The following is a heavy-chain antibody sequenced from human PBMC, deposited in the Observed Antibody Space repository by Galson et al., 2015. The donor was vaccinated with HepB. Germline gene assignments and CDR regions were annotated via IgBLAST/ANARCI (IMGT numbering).Heavy chain of an antibody. CDR3: ARDYLIAAAVHDYYYYGMDV. D-gene: IGHD6-13*01. J-gene: IGHJ6*02. CDR2: ISAYNGNT. CDR1: GYTFTSYG. V-gene: IGHV1-18*04. Sequence: SVKVSCKASGYTFTSYGISWVRQAPGQGLEWMGWISAYNGNTNYAQKLQGRVTMTTDTSTSTAYMELRSLRSDDTAVYYCARDYLIAAAVHDYYYYGMDVWGQGTTVTVSS.